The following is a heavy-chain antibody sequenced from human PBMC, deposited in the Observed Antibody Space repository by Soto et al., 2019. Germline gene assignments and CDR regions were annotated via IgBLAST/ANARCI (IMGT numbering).Heavy chain of an antibody. J-gene: IGHJ4*02. Sequence: QVQLVQSGAEVKKPGSSVKVSCKASGGTFSSYTISWVRQAPGQGLEWMGRIIPSIGIANYEQKFQGRVTIPAHKSTSTAYRELSSQRSEATAVYYCARVGYCSGRSCSGQYYLDHWGQGTLVTGSS. D-gene: IGHD2-15*01. CDR3: ARVGYCSGRSCSGQYYLDH. CDR1: GGTFSSYT. CDR2: IIPSIGIA. V-gene: IGHV1-69*02.